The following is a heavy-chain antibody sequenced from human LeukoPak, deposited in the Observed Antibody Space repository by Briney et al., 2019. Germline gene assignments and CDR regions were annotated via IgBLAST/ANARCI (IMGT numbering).Heavy chain of an antibody. Sequence: GGSLRLSCAASGFTVSSNYMSWVRQAPGKGLEWVSVIYSGDSTSYADSGGGTYYADSVKGRFTISRDDPKNTLYLQMNTLRVEDTAVYYCAKWGDYDILTGYYDSDYWGHGTLVTVSS. CDR3: AKWGDYDILTGYYDSDY. CDR2: IYSGDSTSYADSGGGT. J-gene: IGHJ4*01. V-gene: IGHV3-53*01. CDR1: GFTVSSNY. D-gene: IGHD3-9*01.